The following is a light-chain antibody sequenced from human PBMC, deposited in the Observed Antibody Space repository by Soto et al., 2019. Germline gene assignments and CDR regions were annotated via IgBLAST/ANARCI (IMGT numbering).Light chain of an antibody. Sequence: EIVMTQSPATLSVSPGERATLSCRASQSVSSNLAWYQQKLGQAPRLLISGASTRATGIPVRFSGSGSGTEFTLTISSLQSEDFAVYYCQQYNNWPRTFGQGTKVEI. J-gene: IGKJ1*01. CDR3: QQYNNWPRT. CDR1: QSVSSN. V-gene: IGKV3-15*01. CDR2: GAS.